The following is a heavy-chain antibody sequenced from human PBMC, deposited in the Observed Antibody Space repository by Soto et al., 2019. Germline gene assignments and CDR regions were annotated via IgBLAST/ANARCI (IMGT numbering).Heavy chain of an antibody. CDR2: INPNSGAT. V-gene: IGHV1-2*02. CDR1: GYTFTGYF. CDR3: ARGGGTILAPLP. D-gene: IGHD3-3*01. J-gene: IGHJ5*02. Sequence: ASVNVSCKASGYTFTGYFIHWVRQAPGQGLEWMGWINPNSGATKYAQKFQGRVTMTRDTSISTAYMELTLLRSDDTAIYYCARGGGTILAPLPWGEGTLVTVSS.